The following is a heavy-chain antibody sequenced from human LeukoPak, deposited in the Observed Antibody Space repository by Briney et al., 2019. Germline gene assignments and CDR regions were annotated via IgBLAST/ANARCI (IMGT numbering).Heavy chain of an antibody. J-gene: IGHJ6*03. V-gene: IGHV4-59*01. CDR3: ARGDSSGYYRDYYYMDV. CDR2: IYYSGST. CDR1: GGSISSYY. D-gene: IGHD3-22*01. Sequence: PSETLSLTCTVSGGSISSYYWSWIRQPPGKGLEWIGYIYYSGSTNYNPSLKSRVTISVDTSKNQFSLKLSSVTAEDTAVYYCARGDSSGYYRDYYYMDVWGKGTTVTVSS.